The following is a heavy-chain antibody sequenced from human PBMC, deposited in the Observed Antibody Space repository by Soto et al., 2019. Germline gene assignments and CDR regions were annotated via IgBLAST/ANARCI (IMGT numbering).Heavy chain of an antibody. V-gene: IGHV1-18*01. J-gene: IGHJ4*02. CDR2: ISAYNGNT. CDR1: GYTFTSYG. CDR3: ASSGVDCSGGSCYEDKYYFDY. D-gene: IGHD2-15*01. Sequence: ASVKVSCKASGYTFTSYGISWVRQTPGQGLEWMGWISAYNGNTNYAQKLQGRVTMTTDTSTSTAYMELRSLRSDDTAVYYCASSGVDCSGGSCYEDKYYFDYWGQGTLVTVS.